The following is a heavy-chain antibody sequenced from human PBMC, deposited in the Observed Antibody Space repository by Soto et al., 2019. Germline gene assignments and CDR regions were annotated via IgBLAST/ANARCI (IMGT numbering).Heavy chain of an antibody. Sequence: SETLSLTCTVSGGSVSSGSYYWSWVRQPPGKGLEWIAYIYYSGSTNYNPSLKSRVTISVDTSKNQFSLKLSSVTAADTAVYYCARAGGGYSYGYYYYYGMDVWGQGTTVTVSS. V-gene: IGHV4-61*01. D-gene: IGHD5-18*01. CDR2: IYYSGST. CDR3: ARAGGGYSYGYYYYYGMDV. CDR1: GGSVSSGSYY. J-gene: IGHJ6*02.